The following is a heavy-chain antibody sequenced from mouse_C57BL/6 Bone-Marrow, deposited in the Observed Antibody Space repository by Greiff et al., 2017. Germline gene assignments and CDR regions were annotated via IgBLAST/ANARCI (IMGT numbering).Heavy chain of an antibody. J-gene: IGHJ3*01. V-gene: IGHV3-6*01. Sequence: EVKLVESGPGLVKPSQSLSLTCSVTGYSITSGYYWNWIRQFPGNKLEWMGYISYDGSNNYNPSLKNRISITRETSKNKFLLKLNSVTTEDTATYDCAGDGYGNYPSWFAYWGQGTLVTVSA. CDR3: AGDGYGNYPSWFAY. D-gene: IGHD2-10*02. CDR2: ISYDGSN. CDR1: GYSITSGYY.